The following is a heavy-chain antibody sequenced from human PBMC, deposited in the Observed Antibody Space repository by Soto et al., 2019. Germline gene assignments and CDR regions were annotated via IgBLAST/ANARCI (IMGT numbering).Heavy chain of an antibody. Sequence: QVQLQESGPGLVNPSGTLSLTCAVSGGSLSSSNWWSWVRQPPGKALEWLGEIFYSGTTYYNPSLKSRVSTSLPPSTNQFSLRLASVTAADTAVFFCASGSPSYNGAFHVWGQGTVVTVSS. CDR1: GGSLSSSNW. D-gene: IGHD1-1*01. CDR2: IFYSGTT. CDR3: ASGSPSYNGAFHV. J-gene: IGHJ3*01. V-gene: IGHV4-4*02.